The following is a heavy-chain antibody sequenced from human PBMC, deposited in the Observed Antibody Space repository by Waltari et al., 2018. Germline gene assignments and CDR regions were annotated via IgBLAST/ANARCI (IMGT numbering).Heavy chain of an antibody. CDR3: AAYYYGSGSYTD. CDR1: GNSFTRFD. J-gene: IGHJ4*02. V-gene: IGHV1-8*01. D-gene: IGHD3-10*01. CDR2: VNSKSGST. Sequence: QVQLVQSGAEVRKPGASVKVSCKASGNSFTRFDINWVRQAIGQGLEWMGKVNSKSGSTEYSQKFLGRVTMTRNTAISTAYMELSSLRSDDTAVYYCAAYYYGSGSYTDWGQGTLVTVSS.